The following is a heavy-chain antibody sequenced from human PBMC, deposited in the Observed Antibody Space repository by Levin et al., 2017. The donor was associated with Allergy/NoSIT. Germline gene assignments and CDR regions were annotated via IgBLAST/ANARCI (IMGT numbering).Heavy chain of an antibody. D-gene: IGHD5-18*01. CDR1: GFTFSSYA. CDR2: ISGSGGST. Sequence: HGESLKISCAASGFTFSSYAMSWVRQAPGKGLEWVSAISGSGGSTYYADSVKGRFTISRDNSKNTLYLQMNSLRAEDTAVYYCARVTAMDVYYYYGMDVWGQGTTVTVSS. CDR3: ARVTAMDVYYYYGMDV. V-gene: IGHV3-23*01. J-gene: IGHJ6*02.